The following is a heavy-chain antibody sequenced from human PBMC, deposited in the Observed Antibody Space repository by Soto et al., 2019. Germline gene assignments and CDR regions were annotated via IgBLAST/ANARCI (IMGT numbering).Heavy chain of an antibody. CDR2: IYPGDSDT. V-gene: IGHV5-51*01. CDR3: ARQYYGSGSLGYAFDI. Sequence: PGESLKISCKGSGYSFTSYWIGWVRQMPGKGLEWMGIIYPGDSDTRYSPSFQGQVTISADKSISTAYLQWSSLKASDTAMYHCARQYYGSGSLGYAFDIWGQGTMVTVSS. J-gene: IGHJ3*02. CDR1: GYSFTSYW. D-gene: IGHD3-10*01.